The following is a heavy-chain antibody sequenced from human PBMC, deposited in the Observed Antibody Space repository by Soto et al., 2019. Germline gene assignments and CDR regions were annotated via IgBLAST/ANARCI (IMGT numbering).Heavy chain of an antibody. CDR1: GFTFSSYV. CDR2: ISYDGSNK. Sequence: QVQLVESGGGVVQPGRSLRLSGAASGFTFSSYVMHWVRQAPGKGLEWVAVISYDGSNKYYADSVKGRFTISRDNSKNPLYRQMNRLRAEHPGVYYCARMGLLHGMDVWGQGTTVTVPS. CDR3: ARMGLLHGMDV. V-gene: IGHV3-30-3*01. D-gene: IGHD2-15*01. J-gene: IGHJ6*02.